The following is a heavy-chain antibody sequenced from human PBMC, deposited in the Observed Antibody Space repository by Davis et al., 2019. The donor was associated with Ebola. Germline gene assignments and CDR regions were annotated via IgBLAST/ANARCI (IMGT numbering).Heavy chain of an antibody. CDR1: GGTFSSYA. D-gene: IGHD2-2*01. J-gene: IGHJ6*02. CDR3: ARDEGYQLLFDYYYGMDV. Sequence: SVKVSCKASGGTFSSYAISWVRQAPGQGLEWMGRIIPILGIANYAQKFQGRVTITRDTSASTAYMELSSLRSEDTAVYYCARDEGYQLLFDYYYGMDVWGQGTTVTVSS. CDR2: IIPILGIA. V-gene: IGHV1-69*04.